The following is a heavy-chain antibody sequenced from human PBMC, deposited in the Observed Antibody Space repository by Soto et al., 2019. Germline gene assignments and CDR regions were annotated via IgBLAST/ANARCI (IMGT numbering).Heavy chain of an antibody. CDR1: GGSISSYY. CDR2: IYYSGST. J-gene: IGHJ6*02. V-gene: IGHV4-59*01. Sequence: QVQLQESGPGLVKPSETLSLTCTVSGGSISSYYWNWIRQPPGKGLEWIGYIYYSGSTNYNPSPKSRVTISVDTSNNHFSLKLSSVTAADTAVYYCARDGGTYGMDVWGQGTTVTVSS. D-gene: IGHD3-16*01. CDR3: ARDGGTYGMDV.